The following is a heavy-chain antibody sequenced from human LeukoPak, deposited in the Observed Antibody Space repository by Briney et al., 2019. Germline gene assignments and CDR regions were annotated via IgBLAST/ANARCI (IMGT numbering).Heavy chain of an antibody. CDR2: INHSGST. CDR3: ARAGGYISGYYDYMDV. V-gene: IGHV4-34*01. J-gene: IGHJ6*03. CDR1: GGSFSGYS. D-gene: IGHD5-18*01. Sequence: SETLSLTCTVYGGSFSGYSWSWIRQPPGKGLEWIGEINHSGSTNYNPSLKSRVTISVDTSKNQFFLNLSSVTAADTAVYYCARAGGYISGYYDYMDVWDKGTTVTVSS.